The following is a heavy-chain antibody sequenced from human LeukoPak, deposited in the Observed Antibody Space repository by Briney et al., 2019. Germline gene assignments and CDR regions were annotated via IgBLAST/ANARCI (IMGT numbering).Heavy chain of an antibody. CDR2: INGGGSFT. V-gene: IGHV3-23*01. Sequence: GGSLRLSCAASGFTFASYSMSWVRQAPGKGLEWVSAINGGGSFTCYADSVKGRFTISRDNSKDTLFLQMNSLRAEDTAVYYCAKRVAESSSSWYLDLWGQGTVVTVSS. CDR1: GFTFASYS. J-gene: IGHJ1*01. CDR3: AKRVAESSSSWYLDL. D-gene: IGHD6-13*01.